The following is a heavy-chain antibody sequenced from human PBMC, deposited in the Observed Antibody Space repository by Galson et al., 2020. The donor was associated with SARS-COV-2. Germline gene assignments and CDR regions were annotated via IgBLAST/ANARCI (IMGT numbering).Heavy chain of an antibody. V-gene: IGHV1-46*01. J-gene: IGHJ5*02. CDR3: AREPVSMSSVPVRTGYYWFDP. D-gene: IGHD3-10*01. Sequence: ASVKVSCKASGYTFTNFYIHWVRQTPGQGLEWMGIIRPSGGGTIYGQKFQGRVTMTGDTSTGTLYMELSSLTYEDTGVYYCAREPVSMSSVPVRTGYYWFDPWGQGTLVTVST. CDR2: IRPSGGGT. CDR1: GYTFTNFY.